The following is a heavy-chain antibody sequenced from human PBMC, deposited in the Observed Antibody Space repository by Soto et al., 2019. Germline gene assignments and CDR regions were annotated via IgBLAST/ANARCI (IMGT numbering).Heavy chain of an antibody. J-gene: IGHJ5*02. Sequence: QVQLVQSGAEVKKPGASVKVSCKASGYTFTSYGISWVRQAPGQGLEWMGWISAYNGNTNYAQKLQGRVTMTTDTSTSTAYMELRSLRADDTAVYYCARDWGIVVVPAATPINWFDPWGQGTLVTVSS. CDR1: GYTFTSYG. CDR2: ISAYNGNT. V-gene: IGHV1-18*04. D-gene: IGHD2-2*01. CDR3: ARDWGIVVVPAATPINWFDP.